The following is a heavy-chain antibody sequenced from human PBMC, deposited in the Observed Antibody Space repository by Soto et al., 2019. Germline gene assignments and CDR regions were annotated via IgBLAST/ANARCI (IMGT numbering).Heavy chain of an antibody. D-gene: IGHD6-13*01. J-gene: IGHJ5*02. CDR2: IYYSGST. CDR1: GGSISSGGYY. CDR3: ARDGRGAAAGRRERVHRHNWFDP. Sequence: QVQLQESGPGLVKPSQTLSLTCTVSGGSISSGGYYWSWIRQHPGKGLEWIGYIYYSGSTYYNPSLKSRVTISVETSKNQFSLKLSSVTAADTAVYYCARDGRGAAAGRRERVHRHNWFDPWGQGTLVTVSS. V-gene: IGHV4-31*03.